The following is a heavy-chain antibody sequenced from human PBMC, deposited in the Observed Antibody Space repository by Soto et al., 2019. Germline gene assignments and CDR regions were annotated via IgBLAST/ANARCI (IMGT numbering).Heavy chain of an antibody. D-gene: IGHD6-13*01. CDR3: ARYTAASGTYYFDF. CDR1: GASVSSTYW. CDR2: INHRGSA. J-gene: IGHJ4*02. V-gene: IGHV4-4*02. Sequence: TSETLSLTCAVSGASVSSTYWWSWVRQPPGKGPEWIGEINHRGSANYNPSLKSRVTISVDISKSQFSLRLTSVTAADTAVYYCARYTAASGTYYFDFWGQGALVT.